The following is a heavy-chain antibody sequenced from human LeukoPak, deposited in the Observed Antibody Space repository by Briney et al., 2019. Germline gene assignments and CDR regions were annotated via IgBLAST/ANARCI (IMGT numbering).Heavy chain of an antibody. J-gene: IGHJ4*02. CDR2: INPSGGST. CDR1: GYTFTSYY. Sequence: ASVKVSCKASGYTFTSYYMHWVRQAPGQGLEWMGIINPSGGSTSYAQKFQGRVTMTGDTSTSTVYMELSSLRSEDTAVYYCSGGGSSWYFDYWGQGTLVTVSS. D-gene: IGHD6-13*01. CDR3: SGGGSSWYFDY. V-gene: IGHV1-46*01.